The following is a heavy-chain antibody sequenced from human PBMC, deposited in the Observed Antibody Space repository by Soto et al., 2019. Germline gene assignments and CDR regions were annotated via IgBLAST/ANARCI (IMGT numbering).Heavy chain of an antibody. Sequence: SETLSLTCTVSGGSISSYYWSWIRQPPGKGLEWIGYIYYSGSTDYNPSLKSRVTISVDTSKNQFSLRLSSVTAADTAVYYCARGIAVAGGSYHYTMDVWGQGTTVTVSS. CDR3: ARGIAVAGGSYHYTMDV. J-gene: IGHJ6*02. D-gene: IGHD6-19*01. CDR2: IYYSGST. V-gene: IGHV4-59*01. CDR1: GGSISSYY.